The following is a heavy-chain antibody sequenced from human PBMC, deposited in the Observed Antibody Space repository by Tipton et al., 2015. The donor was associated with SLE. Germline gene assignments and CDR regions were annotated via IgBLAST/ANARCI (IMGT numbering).Heavy chain of an antibody. Sequence: GSLRLSCTVSGGSISSYYWSWIRQPPGKGLEWIGEINHSGSTNYNPSLKSRVTISVDTSKNQFSLKLSSVTAADTAVYYCARPRNTRRDGSMGAFDIWGQGTMVTVSS. D-gene: IGHD5-24*01. J-gene: IGHJ3*02. CDR2: INHSGST. CDR1: GGSISSYY. V-gene: IGHV4-34*01. CDR3: ARPRNTRRDGSMGAFDI.